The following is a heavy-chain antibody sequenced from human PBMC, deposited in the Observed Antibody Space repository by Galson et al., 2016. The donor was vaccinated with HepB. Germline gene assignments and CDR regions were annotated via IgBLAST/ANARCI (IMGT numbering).Heavy chain of an antibody. V-gene: IGHV1-69*06. CDR3: AGGEGQWIQLWSSYYYYMDV. J-gene: IGHJ6*03. CDR2: IIPLFGTA. Sequence: SCKASGGAFSRFAISWVRQAPGQGLEWMGGIIPLFGTANYAQKFQGGVTITADKSTDTAYMELNSLISEDTAVYYCAGGEGQWIQLWSSYYYYMDVWGKGTTVTVSS. D-gene: IGHD5-18*01. CDR1: GGAFSRFA.